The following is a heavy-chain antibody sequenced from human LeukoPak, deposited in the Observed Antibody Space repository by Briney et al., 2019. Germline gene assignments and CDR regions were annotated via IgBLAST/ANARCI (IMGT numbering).Heavy chain of an antibody. CDR1: GYSXTSYY. V-gene: IGHV1-46*01. CDR3: ARGVTLTTRPEIWAGDY. D-gene: IGHD6-6*01. CDR2: INPSGGSR. J-gene: IGHJ4*02. Sequence: GASVKVSCKASGYSXTSYYIHWVRQAPGQGLEWVGIINPSGGSRTYAQKFQGRVTMTRDTSTSTVYMELSSLRSEDTAVYYCARGVTLTTRPEIWAGDYWGQGTLVTVSS.